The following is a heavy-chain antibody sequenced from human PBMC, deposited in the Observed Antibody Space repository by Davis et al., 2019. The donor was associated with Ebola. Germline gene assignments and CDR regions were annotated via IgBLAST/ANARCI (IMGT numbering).Heavy chain of an antibody. CDR3: AREDSGYDSSGYYYFLADY. V-gene: IGHV3-21*01. J-gene: IGHJ4*02. CDR1: GFTFSSYS. D-gene: IGHD3-22*01. CDR2: ISSSSSYI. Sequence: GESLKISCRASGFTFSSYSMNWVRQAPGKGLEWVSSISSSSSYIYYADSVKGRFTISRDNAKNSLYLQMNSLRAEDTAVYYCAREDSGYDSSGYYYFLADYWGQGTLVTVSS.